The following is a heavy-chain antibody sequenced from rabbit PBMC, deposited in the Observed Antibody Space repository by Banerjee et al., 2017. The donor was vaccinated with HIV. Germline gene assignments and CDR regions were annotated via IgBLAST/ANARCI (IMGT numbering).Heavy chain of an antibody. D-gene: IGHD8-1*01. V-gene: IGHV1S40*01. CDR1: GFDLSSGYY. Sequence: QSLEESGGDLVKPGASLTLTCKASGFDLSSGYYMCWVRQAPGKGLEWIACINTGNGDIYYASWAKGRFTISKTSSTTVTLQMTSLTAADTATYFCARAYGSGSYYINLWGQGTLVTVS. CDR2: INTGNGDI. CDR3: ARAYGSGSYYINL. J-gene: IGHJ4*01.